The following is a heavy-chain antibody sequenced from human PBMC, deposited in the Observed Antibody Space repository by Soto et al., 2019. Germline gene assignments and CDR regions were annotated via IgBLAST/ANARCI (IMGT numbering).Heavy chain of an antibody. CDR3: ARDLAVALIGY. J-gene: IGHJ4*02. V-gene: IGHV1-18*01. CDR2: ISAYNGNT. CDR1: DYTFTSYG. Sequence: QVQLVQSGAEVKKPGASVKVSCKASDYTFTSYGISWVRQAPGQGLEWMGWISAYNGNTKYAQKFQGRVTMTTDTSASSAYMELRSLRADYTCVYYSARDLAVALIGYFGQWSLVTVSS. D-gene: IGHD6-19*01.